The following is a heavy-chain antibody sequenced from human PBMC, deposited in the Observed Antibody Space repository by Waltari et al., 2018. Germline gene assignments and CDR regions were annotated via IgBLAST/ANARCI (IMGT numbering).Heavy chain of an antibody. V-gene: IGHV3-66*02. CDR3: ARPWHYYYGMDV. J-gene: IGHJ6*02. Sequence: VQLVESGGGVVQPGRSLRLSCAASGFPVRSKYMRWVRQAPGKGLEWVSVIYSGGSTYYADSVKGRFTISRDNSKNTLYLQMNSLRAEDTAVYYCARPWHYYYGMDVWGQGTTVTVSS. CDR2: IYSGGST. CDR1: GFPVRSKY.